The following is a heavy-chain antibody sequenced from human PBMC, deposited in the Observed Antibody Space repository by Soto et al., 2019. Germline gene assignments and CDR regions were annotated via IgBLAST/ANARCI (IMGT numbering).Heavy chain of an antibody. CDR2: IYYSGST. CDR3: ARCPMVRGVIHYGMDV. V-gene: IGHV4-31*03. Sequence: PSETLSLTCTVSGGSISSGGYYWSWIRQHPGKGLEWIGYIYYSGSTYYNPSLKSRVTISVDTSKNQFSLKLSSVTAADTAVYYCARCPMVRGVIHYGMDVWGQGTTVTVSS. D-gene: IGHD3-10*01. CDR1: GGSISSGGYY. J-gene: IGHJ6*02.